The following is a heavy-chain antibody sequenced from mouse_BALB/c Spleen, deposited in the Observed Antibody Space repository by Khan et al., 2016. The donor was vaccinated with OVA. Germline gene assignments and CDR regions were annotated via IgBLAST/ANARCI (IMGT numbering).Heavy chain of an antibody. D-gene: IGHD1-1*01. CDR2: VSTGGSYT. Sequence: EVELVESGGDLVKTGGSLKLSCAASGFTFSTYGMSWVRQTPDKRLEWVATVSTGGSYTYYQDSVKGRFTISRDNAKNTLYLQMSSLKSEDTAMFYCARLAYYYDSEGFAYWGQGTLVTVSA. CDR3: ARLAYYYDSEGFAY. CDR1: GFTFSTYG. J-gene: IGHJ3*01. V-gene: IGHV5-6*01.